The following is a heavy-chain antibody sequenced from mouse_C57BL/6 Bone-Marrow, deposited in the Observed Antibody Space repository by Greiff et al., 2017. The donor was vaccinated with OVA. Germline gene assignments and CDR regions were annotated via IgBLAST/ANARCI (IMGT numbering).Heavy chain of an antibody. Sequence: EVKLVESGGGLVKPGGSLKLSCAASGFTFSSYTMSWVRQTPEKRLEWVATISGGGGNTYYPDSVKGRFTISRDNAKNTLYLQMSSLRSEDTALYYCARQSGTKVVAHWYFDVWGTGTTVTVSS. CDR3: ARQSGTKVVAHWYFDV. V-gene: IGHV5-9*01. CDR2: ISGGGGNT. CDR1: GFTFSSYT. J-gene: IGHJ1*03. D-gene: IGHD1-1*01.